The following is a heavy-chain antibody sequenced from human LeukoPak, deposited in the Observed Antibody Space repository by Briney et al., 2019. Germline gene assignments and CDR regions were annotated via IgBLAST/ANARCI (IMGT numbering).Heavy chain of an antibody. D-gene: IGHD1-26*01. Sequence: ASVKVSCKASGYTFTGYYMHWVRQAPGQGLEWMGWINPNSGGTNYAQKFQGRVTMTRDTSISTAYMELSSLRSEDTAVYYCARDHPKRGSYGVRAFDIWGQGTMVTVSS. CDR1: GYTFTGYY. J-gene: IGHJ3*02. V-gene: IGHV1-2*02. CDR3: ARDHPKRGSYGVRAFDI. CDR2: INPNSGGT.